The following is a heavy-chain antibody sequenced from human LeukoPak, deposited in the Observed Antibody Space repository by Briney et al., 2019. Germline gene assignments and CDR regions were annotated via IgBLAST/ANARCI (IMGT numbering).Heavy chain of an antibody. J-gene: IGHJ4*02. CDR3: ARDRRLGLRFLEWHRRPLDY. CDR2: IRYDGNNK. CDR1: GFTFSDYS. V-gene: IGHV3-30*02. D-gene: IGHD3-3*01. Sequence: GGSLRLSCAASGFTFSDYSMHWVRQVPGKGLNCVAFIRYDGNNKYYADSVKGRFTISRDNSKNMLYLEMNSLSTEDTAVYYCARDRRLGLRFLEWHRRPLDYWGQGTLVAVSS.